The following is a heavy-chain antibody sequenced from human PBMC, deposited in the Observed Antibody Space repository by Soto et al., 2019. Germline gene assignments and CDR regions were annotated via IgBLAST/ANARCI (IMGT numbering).Heavy chain of an antibody. V-gene: IGHV1-69*01. Sequence: QVQLVQSGAEVKKPRSSVKVSCKASGGTFSSYAISWVRQAPGQGLEWMGGIIPIFGTANYAEKFQGRLTIPGDESTSTVCVELGSLISEDTAVYYCARRRISSYCGWGEAEYFQHWGQGTLVTVSS. CDR2: IIPIFGTA. CDR3: ARRRISSYCGWGEAEYFQH. CDR1: GGTFSSYA. D-gene: IGHD3-16*01. J-gene: IGHJ1*01.